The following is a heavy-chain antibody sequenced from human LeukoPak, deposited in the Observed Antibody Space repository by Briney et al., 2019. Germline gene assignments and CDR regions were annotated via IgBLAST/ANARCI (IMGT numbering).Heavy chain of an antibody. D-gene: IGHD6-19*01. J-gene: IGHJ4*02. Sequence: GGSLRLSCAACGFTFSSYAMSWVRQAPGKGLEWVAAISGSGGSTYYADSVKGRFTISRDNSKNTLYLQMNSLRAEDTAVYYCAKAIWGSGWYDGFDYWGQGTLVTVSS. CDR3: AKAIWGSGWYDGFDY. CDR2: ISGSGGST. CDR1: GFTFSSYA. V-gene: IGHV3-23*01.